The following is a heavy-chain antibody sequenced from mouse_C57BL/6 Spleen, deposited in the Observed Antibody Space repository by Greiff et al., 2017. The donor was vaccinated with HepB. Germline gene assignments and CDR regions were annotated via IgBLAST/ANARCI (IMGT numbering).Heavy chain of an antibody. Sequence: VQLQQSGPGLVQPSQSLSITCTVSGFSLTSYGVHWVRQSPGKGLEWLGVIWSGGSTDYNAAFISRLSISKDNSKSQVFFKMNSLQADDTAIYYCARGDGDWFAYWGQGTLVTVSA. V-gene: IGHV2-2*01. J-gene: IGHJ3*01. CDR1: GFSLTSYG. CDR2: IWSGGST. D-gene: IGHD2-13*01. CDR3: ARGDGDWFAY.